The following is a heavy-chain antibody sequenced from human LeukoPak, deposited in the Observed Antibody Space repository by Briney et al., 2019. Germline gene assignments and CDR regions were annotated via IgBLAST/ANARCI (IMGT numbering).Heavy chain of an antibody. D-gene: IGHD2-2*01. J-gene: IGHJ6*03. CDR3: ARAVDYCRSASCYEGYYYYMDV. Sequence: SETLSLSCTVSGVSISSYYWSWIRQPPGKGLEWIGYVYYTGNTNHNPSLKSRVTMSVDTSKNQFSLKSSSVTAADTAVYYCARAVDYCRSASCYEGYYYYMDVWGKGTTVTVSS. CDR1: GVSISSYY. V-gene: IGHV4-59*01. CDR2: VYYTGNT.